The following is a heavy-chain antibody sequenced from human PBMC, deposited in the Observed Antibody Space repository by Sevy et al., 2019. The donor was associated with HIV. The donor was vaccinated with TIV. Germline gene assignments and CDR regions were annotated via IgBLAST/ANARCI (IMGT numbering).Heavy chain of an antibody. V-gene: IGHV3-7*03. CDR3: ATDHSDSRYYFDY. D-gene: IGHD2-15*01. Sequence: GGSLRLSCAASGFTFSSYWMSWVRQAPGKGLEWVANIKQDGSEKYYVDSVKGRFTISRDNAKNSLYLQMKSLRAEDTAVYYCATDHSDSRYYFDYWGQGTLVTVSS. CDR1: GFTFSSYW. J-gene: IGHJ4*02. CDR2: IKQDGSEK.